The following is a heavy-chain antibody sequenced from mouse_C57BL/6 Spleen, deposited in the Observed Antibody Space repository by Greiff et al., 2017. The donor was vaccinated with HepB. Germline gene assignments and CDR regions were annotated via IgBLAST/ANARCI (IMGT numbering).Heavy chain of an antibody. CDR3: ASLYIYYYGSSNS. V-gene: IGHV1-54*01. Sequence: QVQLKESGAELVRPGTSVKVSCKASGYSFTNYLIEWVKQRPGQGLEWSGVINPGSGGTNYNEKFKGKATLTADKSSSTAYMQLSSLTSEDSAVYFYASLYIYYYGSSNSWGQGATLTVSS. J-gene: IGHJ2*01. CDR1: GYSFTNYL. D-gene: IGHD1-1*01. CDR2: INPGSGGT.